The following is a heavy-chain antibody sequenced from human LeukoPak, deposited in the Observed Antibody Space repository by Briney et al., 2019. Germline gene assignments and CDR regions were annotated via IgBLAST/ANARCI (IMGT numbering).Heavy chain of an antibody. CDR1: GFTFSSYE. V-gene: IGHV3-48*03. D-gene: IGHD6-19*01. CDR3: ASLAVAGDYFDY. J-gene: IGHJ4*02. Sequence: GGSLRLSCAASGFTFSSYEMNWVRQAPGKGLKWVSYISSSGSTIYYADSVKGRFTISRDNAKNSLYLQMNSLRAEDTAVYYCASLAVAGDYFDYWGQGTLVTVSS. CDR2: ISSSGSTI.